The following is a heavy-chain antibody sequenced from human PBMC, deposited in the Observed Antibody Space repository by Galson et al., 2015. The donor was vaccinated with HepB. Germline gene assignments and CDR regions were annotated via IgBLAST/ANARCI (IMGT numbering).Heavy chain of an antibody. D-gene: IGHD6-13*01. J-gene: IGHJ5*02. V-gene: IGHV1-8*01. CDR3: ARGLVSSCVNVIDA. CDR2: MNPNSGNT. CDR1: GYTFTSYD. Sequence: SVKVSCKASGYTFTSYDINWVRQATGQGLEWMGWMNPNSGNTGYAQKFQGRVTMTRNTSISTAYIELSSLRSEDTAVYYCARGLVSSCVNVIDAWGQGTLVTVSS.